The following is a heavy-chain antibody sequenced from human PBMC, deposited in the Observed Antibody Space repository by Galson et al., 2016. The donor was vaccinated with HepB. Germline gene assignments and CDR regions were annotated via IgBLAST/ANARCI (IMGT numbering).Heavy chain of an antibody. D-gene: IGHD5-12*01. V-gene: IGHV3-48*03. CDR2: ISSSGHSI. Sequence: SLRLSCAAAGFTFSNYEFNWVRQAPGKGLEWVSYISSSGHSIYYADSVKGRFSISRDNARNSVYLQMNRLRPEDTAVYYCARDRIVAPIDYYYYGMDVWGQGTTVSVSS. CDR3: ARDRIVAPIDYYYYGMDV. CDR1: GFTFSNYE. J-gene: IGHJ6*02.